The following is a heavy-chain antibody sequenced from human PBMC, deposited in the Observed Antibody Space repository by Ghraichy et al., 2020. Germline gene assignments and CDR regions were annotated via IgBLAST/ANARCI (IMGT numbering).Heavy chain of an antibody. J-gene: IGHJ6*02. V-gene: IGHV4-61*01. D-gene: IGHD5-18*01. CDR3: ARGIQTDYYYYGMDV. CDR1: GGSVSRGTNF. CDR2: IYYTGIT. Sequence: GSLRLSCTVSGGSVSRGTNFWSWIRQPPGKGLEWIGYIYYTGITNYNPSLKSRVTISVDTSKNQFSLKVTSVTAADTAVYYCARGIQTDYYYYGMDVWGQGTTVTVSS.